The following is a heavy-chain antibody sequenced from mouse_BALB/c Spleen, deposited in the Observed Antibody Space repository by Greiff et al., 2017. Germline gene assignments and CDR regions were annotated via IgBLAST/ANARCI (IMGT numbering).Heavy chain of an antibody. CDR1: GFNIKDYY. Sequence: VQLQQSGAELVGSGAPVKLSCTASGFNIKDYYMHWVKQRPEQGLEWIGWLDPENGDTEYAPKFQGKATMTADTSSNTAYLQLSSLTSEDTAVYYCHEDYAMDYWGPGTSVTVSS. V-gene: IGHV14-4*02. CDR2: LDPENGDT. CDR3: HEDYAMDY. J-gene: IGHJ4*01.